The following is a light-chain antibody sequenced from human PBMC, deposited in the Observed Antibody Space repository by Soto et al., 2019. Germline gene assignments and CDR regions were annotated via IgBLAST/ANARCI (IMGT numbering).Light chain of an antibody. CDR2: GAS. V-gene: IGKV3-20*01. Sequence: EIVLTQSPGTLSLSPGQRATLSCRASQSIRSNSLAWYQQRPGQAPRLLIYGASSRATGIPDRFSGGGSGTDFSLTISRLETEDFSVYYCQQYGSSPLTFGGGPKVEIK. CDR1: QSIRSNS. J-gene: IGKJ4*01. CDR3: QQYGSSPLT.